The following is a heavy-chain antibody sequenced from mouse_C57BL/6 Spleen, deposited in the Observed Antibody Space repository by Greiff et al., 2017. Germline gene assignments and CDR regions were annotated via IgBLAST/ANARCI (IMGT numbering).Heavy chain of an antibody. Sequence: EVQLQQSGTVLARPGASVKMSCKTSGYTFTSYWMHWVKQRPGQGLEWIGAIYPGNSDTSYNQKFKGKAKLTAVTSASTAYMELSSLTNEDSAVYYCTKIYYDYDGGYYFDYWGQGTTLTVSS. J-gene: IGHJ2*01. CDR3: TKIYYDYDGGYYFDY. CDR1: GYTFTSYW. D-gene: IGHD2-4*01. V-gene: IGHV1-5*01. CDR2: IYPGNSDT.